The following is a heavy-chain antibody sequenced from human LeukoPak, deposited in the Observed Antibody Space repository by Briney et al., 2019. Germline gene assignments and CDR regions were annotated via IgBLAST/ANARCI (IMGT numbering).Heavy chain of an antibody. D-gene: IGHD2-2*01. CDR1: GYTFSSYW. CDR3: ARLYCSSTSCPNYGMDV. V-gene: IGHV5-51*01. Sequence: GESLKISCKGSGYTFSSYWIGWVRQMPGKGLEWMGIIYPVDSDTRYSPSFQGQVTISADKSISTAYLQWSSLKASDTAMYYCARLYCSSTSCPNYGMDVWGQGTTVTVSS. CDR2: IYPVDSDT. J-gene: IGHJ6*02.